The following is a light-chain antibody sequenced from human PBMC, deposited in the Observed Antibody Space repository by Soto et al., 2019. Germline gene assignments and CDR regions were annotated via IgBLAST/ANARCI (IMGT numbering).Light chain of an antibody. CDR1: QSLNSNY. CDR2: GAS. CDR3: QQYGSSLIT. V-gene: IGKV3-20*01. Sequence: EIVLTQSPGTLSLSPGERATLSGSASQSLNSNYLAWHQQKPGQGPRLLVLGASSRATGIPDRFSGTGSGTDFTLTISRVEPEDFAVYYCQQYGSSLITFGQGTRLEIK. J-gene: IGKJ5*01.